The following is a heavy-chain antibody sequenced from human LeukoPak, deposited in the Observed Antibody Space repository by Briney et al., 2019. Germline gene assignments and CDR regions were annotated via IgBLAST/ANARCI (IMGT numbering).Heavy chain of an antibody. Sequence: PSETLSLTCTVSGGSISSGDYYWSCIRQPPGKGLGCIGYIYYSGSTYYNPSLKSRVTISVDTSKNQFSLKLSSVTAADTAVYYCARDPGGYFFDYWGQGTLVTVSS. CDR2: IYYSGST. V-gene: IGHV4-30-4*01. CDR1: GGSISSGDYY. J-gene: IGHJ4*02. CDR3: ARDPGGYFFDY. D-gene: IGHD3-10*01.